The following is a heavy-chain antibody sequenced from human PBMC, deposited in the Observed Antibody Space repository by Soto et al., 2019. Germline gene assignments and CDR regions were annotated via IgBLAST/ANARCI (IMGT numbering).Heavy chain of an antibody. Sequence: QVQLRESGPGPVKPSGTLSISCTVSGGSIRITNWWTLVRQSPGKGLEWIGEIYHTGSTTYNPSLRGRVTMSVDKSNNQFSLKLRYVTAAATAMYYGATRPPRIELAVSPIPTWGQGTLVTVSA. V-gene: IGHV4-4*02. J-gene: IGHJ5*02. CDR2: IYHTGST. D-gene: IGHD2-8*02. CDR3: ATRPPRIELAVSPIPT. CDR1: GGSIRITNW.